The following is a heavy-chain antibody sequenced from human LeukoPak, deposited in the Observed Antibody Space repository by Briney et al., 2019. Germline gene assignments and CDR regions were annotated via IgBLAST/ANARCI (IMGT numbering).Heavy chain of an antibody. V-gene: IGHV3-13*01. Sequence: GGSLRLSCAASGFTFNIYAMYWVRQAAGKGLEWVSTIGTNGDSYYSASVTGRFTISREDAKNSLYLQMMSLRAEDTAVYYCAREWRGIASHYHGMDVWGQGTAVTVSS. J-gene: IGHJ6*02. CDR2: IGTNGDS. CDR3: AREWRGIASHYHGMDV. D-gene: IGHD6-6*01. CDR1: GFTFNIYA.